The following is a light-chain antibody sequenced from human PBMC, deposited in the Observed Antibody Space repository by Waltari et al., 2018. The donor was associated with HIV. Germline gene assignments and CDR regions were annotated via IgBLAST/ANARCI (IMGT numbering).Light chain of an antibody. CDR3: GVWDSTLKQWL. J-gene: IGLJ3*02. CDR1: TSNVETQW. V-gene: IGLV1-47*01. CDR2: RNY. Sequence: QSVLTQPPSASGTPGQTVTISCSGSTSNVETQWVYWYQQLPGTAPKLLIYRNYQRPSGGPDRFSSSKSGASASLIISGLRSEDEADYSCGVWDSTLKQWLFGGGTKLTVL.